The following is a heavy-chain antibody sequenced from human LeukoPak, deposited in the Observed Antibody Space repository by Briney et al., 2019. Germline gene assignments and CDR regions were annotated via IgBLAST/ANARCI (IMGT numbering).Heavy chain of an antibody. CDR2: INHSGST. D-gene: IGHD5-12*01. CDR3: ASHSGGYAY. J-gene: IGHJ4*02. CDR1: AGSFSGCY. Sequence: SETLSLTCAVYAGSFSGCYWSWIRQPPAKGREWMGEINHSGSTNYNTSLKSRVTTSVDTSKNQIPLKLSFVTAADTAVYYCASHSGGYAYWGQGTLVTVSS. V-gene: IGHV4-34*01.